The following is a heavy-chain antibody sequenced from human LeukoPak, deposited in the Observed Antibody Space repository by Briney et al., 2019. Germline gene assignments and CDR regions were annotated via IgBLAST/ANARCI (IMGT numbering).Heavy chain of an antibody. Sequence: SETLSPTCTVSGGSISSYYWSWIRQPPGKGLEWIGYIYYTGSTNYNPSLKSRVTISVDTSKNQFSLKLSSVTAADTAVYYCATLTGYSSESWFDPWGQGILVTVSS. V-gene: IGHV4-59*01. CDR1: GGSISSYY. CDR2: IYYTGST. D-gene: IGHD3-9*01. J-gene: IGHJ5*02. CDR3: ATLTGYSSESWFDP.